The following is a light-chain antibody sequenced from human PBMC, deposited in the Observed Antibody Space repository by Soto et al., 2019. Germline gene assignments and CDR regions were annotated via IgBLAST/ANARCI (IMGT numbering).Light chain of an antibody. J-gene: IGKJ4*01. CDR2: KAS. V-gene: IGKV1-5*03. Sequence: DIQMTQSPSTLSASVGDRVTITCRASQNIKNWLAWYQQKPGQAPKLLIYKASSLVSGVPSRFSGSGSGTEFTITISSLQPDDSATYYCQQYNSYSALTFGGGTKVELK. CDR1: QNIKNW. CDR3: QQYNSYSALT.